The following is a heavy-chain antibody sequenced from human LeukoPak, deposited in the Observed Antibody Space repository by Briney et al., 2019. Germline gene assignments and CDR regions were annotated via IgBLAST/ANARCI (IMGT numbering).Heavy chain of an antibody. Sequence: GGSLRLSCAASGFTFSTYAMSWVRQAPGKGLEWVSALTNSGGSGGVTYYADSVKGRFTISRDNSKSTLYLQLSSLRAEDTAVYYCAKAMSTDHYDSRGFYRVDFDSWGQGTLVTVSS. CDR1: GFTFSTYA. CDR2: LTNSGGSGGVT. J-gene: IGHJ4*02. V-gene: IGHV3-23*01. D-gene: IGHD3-22*01. CDR3: AKAMSTDHYDSRGFYRVDFDS.